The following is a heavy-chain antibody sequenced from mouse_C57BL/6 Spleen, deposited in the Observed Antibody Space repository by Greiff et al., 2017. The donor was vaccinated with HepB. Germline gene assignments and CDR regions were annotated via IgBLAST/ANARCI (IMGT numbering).Heavy chain of an antibody. J-gene: IGHJ4*01. V-gene: IGHV1-43*01. CDR1: GYSFTGYY. D-gene: IGHD1-1*01. CDR2: INPSTGGT. Sequence: EVHLVESGPELVKPGASVKISCKASGYSFTGYYMHWVKQSSEKSLEWIGEINPSTGGTSYNQKFKGKATLTVDKSSSTAYMQLKSLTSEDSAVYYCARTITTVVYYYAMDYWGQGTSVTVSS. CDR3: ARTITTVVYYYAMDY.